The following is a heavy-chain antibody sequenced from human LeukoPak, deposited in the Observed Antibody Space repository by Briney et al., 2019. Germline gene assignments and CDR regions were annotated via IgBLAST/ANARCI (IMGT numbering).Heavy chain of an antibody. V-gene: IGHV3-7*03. D-gene: IGHD5-12*01. Sequence: PGGSLRLSCAASGFTFSSYWMSWVRQAPGKGLEWVANIKQDGSEKYYVDSVKGRFTISRDNAKNSLYLQMSSLRAEDTAVYYCARGQEVATMNFDYWGQGTLVTVSS. CDR1: GFTFSSYW. CDR2: IKQDGSEK. J-gene: IGHJ4*02. CDR3: ARGQEVATMNFDY.